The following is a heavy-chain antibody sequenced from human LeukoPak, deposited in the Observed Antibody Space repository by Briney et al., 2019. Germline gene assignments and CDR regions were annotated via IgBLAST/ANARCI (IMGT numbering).Heavy chain of an antibody. V-gene: IGHV1-69*13. Sequence: SAKVSCKASGGTFSSYAISWVRQAPGQGLEWMGGIIPIFGTANYAQKFQGRVTITADESTSTAYMELSSLRSEDTAVYYCARMEGPLGGYMDVWGKGTTVTISS. D-gene: IGHD1-14*01. CDR1: GGTFSSYA. J-gene: IGHJ6*03. CDR3: ARMEGPLGGYMDV. CDR2: IIPIFGTA.